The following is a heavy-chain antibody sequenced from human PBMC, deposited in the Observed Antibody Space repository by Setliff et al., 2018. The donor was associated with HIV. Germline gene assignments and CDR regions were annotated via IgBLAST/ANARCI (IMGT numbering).Heavy chain of an antibody. J-gene: IGHJ4*02. CDR2: ISHSGNT. CDR1: GASISRRGYY. D-gene: IGHD5-18*01. Sequence: PSETLSLTCTVSGASISRRGYYWTWLRQHPGGGLEWIGYISHSGNTYYSPSLTSRISMSLHTSENQFSLRLNFVTAADTALYYCARQPRGFSYSYFDYWGQGALVTVSS. CDR3: ARQPRGFSYSYFDY. V-gene: IGHV4-31*03.